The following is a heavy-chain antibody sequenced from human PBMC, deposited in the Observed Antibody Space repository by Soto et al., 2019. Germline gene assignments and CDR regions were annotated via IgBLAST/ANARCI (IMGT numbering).Heavy chain of an antibody. CDR1: GDSISTYY. V-gene: IGHV4-4*07. CDR3: SSGSFGVVSEY. D-gene: IGHD3-3*01. Sequence: SETLSLTWTVSGDSISTYYWSWIRQSAGRRLEWIGRIYPGGSTNYIPSLESRVVMSVDTSKNQFSLRLRSVTAADTGVYFCSSGSFGVVSEYWGQGVLVTVS. J-gene: IGHJ4*02. CDR2: IYPGGST.